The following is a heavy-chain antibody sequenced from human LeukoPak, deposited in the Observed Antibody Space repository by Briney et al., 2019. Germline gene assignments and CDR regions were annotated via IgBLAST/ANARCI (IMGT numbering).Heavy chain of an antibody. CDR2: INPSDGST. Sequence: ASVKVSCKASGYTFTSYYMHWVRQAPGQGLEWMGIINPSDGSTRYAQKFQGRVTITRDTSTSTVYMELSSLRSEDTAVYYCARDWEGWFDPWGQGALVTVSP. CDR3: ARDWEGWFDP. J-gene: IGHJ5*02. V-gene: IGHV1-46*03. D-gene: IGHD1-26*01. CDR1: GYTFTSYY.